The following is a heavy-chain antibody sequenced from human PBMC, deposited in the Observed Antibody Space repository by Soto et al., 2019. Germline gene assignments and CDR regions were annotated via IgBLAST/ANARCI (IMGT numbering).Heavy chain of an antibody. Sequence: QVQLVESGGGVVQPGRSLRLSCAASGFTFSSYGMHWVRQAPGKGLEWVAVISYDGSNKYYADSVKGRFTISRDNSRNTLYLQMNSLRAEDTAVYYCAKDESYDDSSGYTHWFDPWGQGTLVTVSS. CDR2: ISYDGSNK. CDR1: GFTFSSYG. D-gene: IGHD3-22*01. V-gene: IGHV3-30*18. CDR3: AKDESYDDSSGYTHWFDP. J-gene: IGHJ5*02.